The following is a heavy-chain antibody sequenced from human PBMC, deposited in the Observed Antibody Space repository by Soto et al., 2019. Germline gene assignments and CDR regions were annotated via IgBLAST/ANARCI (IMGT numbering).Heavy chain of an antibody. CDR1: GYTFTSYG. Sequence: QVHLVQSGAEVKRPGASVRLSCRTAGYTFTSYGLHWVRQVRGQRPEWMGWINPANGNTKYSRRLEGRVTIIRDTSANAAYMELDSLSSEDTAVYYCNVRAGTRDYWGQGTLVTVSS. CDR2: INPANGNT. D-gene: IGHD4-17*01. J-gene: IGHJ4*02. V-gene: IGHV1-3*01. CDR3: NVRAGTRDY.